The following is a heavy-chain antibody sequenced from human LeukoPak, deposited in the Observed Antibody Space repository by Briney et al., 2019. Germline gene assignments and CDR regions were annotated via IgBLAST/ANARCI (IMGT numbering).Heavy chain of an antibody. CDR1: GFTFSSYG. V-gene: IGHV3-21*01. CDR2: ISSSSSYI. J-gene: IGHJ4*02. CDR3: ARDLVDDFWSGYKY. Sequence: PGGSLRLSCAASGFTFSSYGMNWVRQAPGKGLEWVSSISSSSSYIYYADSVKGRFTIYRDNAKNSLYLQMNSLRAEDTAVYYCARDLVDDFWSGYKYWGQGTLVTVSS. D-gene: IGHD3-3*01.